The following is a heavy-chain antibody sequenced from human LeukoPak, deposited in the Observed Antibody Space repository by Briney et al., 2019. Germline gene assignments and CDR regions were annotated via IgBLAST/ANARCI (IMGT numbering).Heavy chain of an antibody. V-gene: IGHV3-53*01. D-gene: IGHD3-10*01. J-gene: IGHJ4*02. Sequence: PGGSLRLSCAASGFTVSSNYMSWVRQAPGKGPEWVSVIYSGGSTYYADSVKGRFTISRDNSKNTLYLQMNSLRAEDTAVYYCAKSYSPVNFDYWGQGTLVTVSS. CDR2: IYSGGST. CDR1: GFTVSSNY. CDR3: AKSYSPVNFDY.